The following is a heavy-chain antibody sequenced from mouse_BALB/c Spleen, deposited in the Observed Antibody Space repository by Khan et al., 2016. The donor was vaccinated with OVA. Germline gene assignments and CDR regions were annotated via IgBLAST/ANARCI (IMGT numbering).Heavy chain of an antibody. CDR2: ISYSGNT. J-gene: IGHJ3*01. CDR1: GDSITSGY. V-gene: IGHV3-8*02. CDR3: ACELRGFAY. Sequence: EVELVESGPSLVKPSQTLSLTCSVTGDSITSGYWNWIRKFPGNKLEYMGYISYSGNTYYNPSLKSRISITRDTSKNQNYLQLNSVTTEDTATYXCACELRGFAYWGQGTLVTVSA. D-gene: IGHD1-1*01.